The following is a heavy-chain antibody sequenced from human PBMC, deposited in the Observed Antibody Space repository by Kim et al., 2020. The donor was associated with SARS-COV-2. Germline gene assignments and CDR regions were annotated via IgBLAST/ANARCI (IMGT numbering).Heavy chain of an antibody. V-gene: IGHV1-69*13. D-gene: IGHD2-2*02. CDR2: IIPIFGTA. J-gene: IGHJ6*02. CDR3: ARDSYGIVVVPAAIGHYYYYYGMDV. Sequence: SVKVSCKASGGTFSSYAISWVRQAPGQGLEWMGGIIPIFGTANYAQKFQGRVTITADESTSTAYMELSSLRSEDTAVYYCARDSYGIVVVPAAIGHYYYYYGMDVWGQGTTVTVSS. CDR1: GGTFSSYA.